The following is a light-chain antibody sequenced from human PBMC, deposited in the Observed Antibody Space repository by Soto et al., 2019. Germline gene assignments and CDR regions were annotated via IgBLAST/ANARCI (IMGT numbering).Light chain of an antibody. V-gene: IGLV4-60*03. CDR2: LEASGNC. CDR3: ETWDSNTRV. J-gene: IGLJ3*02. CDR1: SGRSTYI. Sequence: QLVLTQSSSASASLGSSVKLTCTLSSGRSTYIIAWHQQQPGKAPRYLMKLEASGNCNKGSGVPDRFSGPSSGADRYLSISNLLSEDEADYYCETWDSNTRVFGGGTKLTVL.